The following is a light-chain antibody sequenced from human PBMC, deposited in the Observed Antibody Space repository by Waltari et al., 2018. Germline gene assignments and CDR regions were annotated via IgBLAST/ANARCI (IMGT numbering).Light chain of an antibody. CDR3: QHYDSRPFT. Sequence: EIVLTQSPGTLSLSPGERATLSCRASQTFRRNYLAWYRQKPGQAPRLLIYGVSTRASGIPDRFSGSGSGTDFTLTISRLEPEDFAVYYCQHYDSRPFTFGPGTKVDLK. J-gene: IGKJ3*01. V-gene: IGKV3-20*01. CDR2: GVS. CDR1: QTFRRNY.